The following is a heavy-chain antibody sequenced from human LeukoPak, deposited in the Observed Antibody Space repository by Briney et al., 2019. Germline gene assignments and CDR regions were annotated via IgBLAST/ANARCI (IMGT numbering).Heavy chain of an antibody. CDR2: INPNSGGT. J-gene: IGHJ4*02. CDR3: ARVSSGYDRTHDY. V-gene: IGHV1-2*04. Sequence: ASVKVSCKASGYTFTGYYMHWVRQAPGQGLEWMGWINPNSGGTNYAQKFQGWVTMTRDTSISTAYMELSRLRSDDTAVYYCARVSSGYDRTHDYWGQGTLVTVSS. CDR1: GYTFTGYY. D-gene: IGHD5-12*01.